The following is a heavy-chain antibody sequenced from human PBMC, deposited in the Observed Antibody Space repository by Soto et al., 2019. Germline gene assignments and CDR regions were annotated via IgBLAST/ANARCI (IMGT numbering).Heavy chain of an antibody. J-gene: IGHJ6*02. CDR1: GFTFSSYW. CDR2: IKQDGSEK. D-gene: IGHD3-10*01. V-gene: IGHV3-7*04. CDR3: ARDEMVRGDYYYYYGMDV. Sequence: PGGSLRLSCASSGFTFSSYWMSLVRQAPGKGLEWVANIKQDGSEKYYVDSVKGRFTISRDNAKNSLYLQMNSLRAEDTAVYYCARDEMVRGDYYYYYGMDVWGQGTTVTAP.